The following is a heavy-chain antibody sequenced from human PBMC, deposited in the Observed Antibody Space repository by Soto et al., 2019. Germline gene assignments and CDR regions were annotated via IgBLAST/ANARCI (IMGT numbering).Heavy chain of an antibody. CDR1: GGSISSGGYY. Sequence: SETLSLTCTVSGGSISSGGYYWGWIRQPPGKGLEWIASIYYSGSTYYNPSLKSRVTVSVDTSKNQFSLKLSSVTAADTAVYYCYADPNAVMDVWRQGTTVTVSS. CDR2: IYYSGST. V-gene: IGHV4-39*01. CDR3: YADPNAVMDV. J-gene: IGHJ6*02.